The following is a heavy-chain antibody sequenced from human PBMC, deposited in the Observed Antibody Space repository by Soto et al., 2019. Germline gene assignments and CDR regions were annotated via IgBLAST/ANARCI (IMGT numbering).Heavy chain of an antibody. CDR2: ISKGGSNL. CDR1: GFTLSSYA. V-gene: IGHV3-30-3*01. J-gene: IGHJ5*02. Sequence: PGGSLRLSCAASGFTLSSYAIHWVRQAPGKGLEWVTVISKGGSNLYFADSVKGRFTISRDNSKNTLYLQMNSLRSDDTAVYYCARGTTVLRYFDWLPDNWFDPWGQGTLVTVSS. CDR3: ARGTTVLRYFDWLPDNWFDP. D-gene: IGHD3-9*01.